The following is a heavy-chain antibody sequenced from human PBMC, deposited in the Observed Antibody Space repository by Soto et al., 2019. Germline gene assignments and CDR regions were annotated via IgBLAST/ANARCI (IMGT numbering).Heavy chain of an antibody. D-gene: IGHD4-4*01. CDR2: IYYSGST. Sequence: QVQLQESGPGLVKPSETLSLTCTVSGGSISSYYWNWIRQPPGKGLEWIGYIYYSGSTNYNPSLKSRVTISVDTSKNQFSLKLSSVTAADTAVYYCARSKGRDYFDYWGQGTLVTVSS. CDR1: GGSISSYY. V-gene: IGHV4-59*01. CDR3: ARSKGRDYFDY. J-gene: IGHJ4*02.